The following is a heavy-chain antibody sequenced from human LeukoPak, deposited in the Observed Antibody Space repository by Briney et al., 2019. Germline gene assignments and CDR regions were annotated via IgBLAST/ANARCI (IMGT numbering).Heavy chain of an antibody. Sequence: GGSLRLSCAASGFTFSNYAMSWVRQAPGKGLVWVSVIGTRGTSIYYADSAKGRFTISRDNSKNMLYLQMNSLRAEDTAVYYCARDDYGGKRAIDYWGQGTLVAVSS. J-gene: IGHJ4*02. V-gene: IGHV3-23*01. D-gene: IGHD4-23*01. CDR1: GFTFSNYA. CDR3: ARDDYGGKRAIDY. CDR2: IGTRGTSI.